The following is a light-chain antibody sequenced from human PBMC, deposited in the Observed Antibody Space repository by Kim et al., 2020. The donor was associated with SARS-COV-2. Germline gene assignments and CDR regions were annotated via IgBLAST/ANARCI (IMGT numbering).Light chain of an antibody. CDR2: QDS. Sequence: VSPGQTASITCSGDKVGDKYACWYQQKPGQSPVLVIYQDSKRPSGIPERFSGSDSGNTATLTISGTQAMDEADYYCQAWDSSTLYVFGTGTKVTVL. J-gene: IGLJ1*01. CDR1: KVGDKY. V-gene: IGLV3-1*01. CDR3: QAWDSSTLYV.